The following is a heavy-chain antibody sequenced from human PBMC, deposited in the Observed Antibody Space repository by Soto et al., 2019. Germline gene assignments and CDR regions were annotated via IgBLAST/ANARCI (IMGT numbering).Heavy chain of an antibody. J-gene: IGHJ5*02. CDR2: TYYRSKWYN. Sequence: SQTLSLTCAISGDSVSSNGAAWNWIRQSPSRGLEWLGRTYYRSKWYNDYAVSVKSRININPDTSKSQFSLQLNSVTPEDAAVYYCARDKHDYFNRGIGFDTWGQGILVTVSS. CDR1: GDSVSSNGAA. V-gene: IGHV6-1*01. D-gene: IGHD4-17*01. CDR3: ARDKHDYFNRGIGFDT.